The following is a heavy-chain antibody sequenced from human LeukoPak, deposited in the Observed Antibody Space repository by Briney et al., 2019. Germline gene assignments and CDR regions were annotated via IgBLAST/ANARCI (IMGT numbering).Heavy chain of an antibody. J-gene: IGHJ4*02. CDR1: GFTFSSYA. V-gene: IGHV3-23*01. Sequence: GGSLRLSCAASGFTFSSYAMSWVRQAPGKGLEWVSGISGSGGSTYYADSVKGRFIISRDNSKNTLYLQMNSLRAEDTAVYYCGRDSRWAQPDYWGQGTLVTVSS. CDR2: ISGSGGST. D-gene: IGHD5-24*01. CDR3: GRDSRWAQPDY.